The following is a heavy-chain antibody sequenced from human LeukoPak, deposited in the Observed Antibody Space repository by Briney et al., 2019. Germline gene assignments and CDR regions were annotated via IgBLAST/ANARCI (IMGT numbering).Heavy chain of an antibody. D-gene: IGHD2-15*01. CDR1: GGSISSNY. Sequence: SETLSLTCTVSGGSISSNYWSWIRQPPGKGLEWIGYVHYTGSTNYNPSHKSRVTISVDTSKNQFSLSLTSVTAADSAVYYCARGGIFHFDYWGQGTLVTVSS. V-gene: IGHV4-59*01. CDR2: VHYTGST. J-gene: IGHJ4*02. CDR3: ARGGIFHFDY.